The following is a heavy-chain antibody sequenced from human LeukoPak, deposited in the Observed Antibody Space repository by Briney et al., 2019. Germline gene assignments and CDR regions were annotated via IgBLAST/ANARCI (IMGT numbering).Heavy chain of an antibody. V-gene: IGHV4-30-4*01. J-gene: IGHJ6*02. CDR3: ARGGSYYGMDV. CDR1: GGSISSGDYY. Sequence: SETLSLTCTVSGGSISSGDYYWSWIRQPPGKGLEWIGYIYYSGSTYYNPSLKSRVTISVDTSKNQFSLKLSSVTAADTAVYYCARGGSYYGMDVWGQRTTVTVSS. CDR2: IYYSGST.